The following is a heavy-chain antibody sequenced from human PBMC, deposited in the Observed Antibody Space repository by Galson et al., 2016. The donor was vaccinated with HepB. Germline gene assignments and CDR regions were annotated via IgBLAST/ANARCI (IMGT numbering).Heavy chain of an antibody. CDR1: GFIFSVYN. Sequence: SLRLSCAASGFIFSVYNMNWARPAPGKGLEGVSVIYSDGRPSYSDSVRGRFTISRDNAKNTVYLQMNSLRVEDTAMYYCARDLPEATAGGFDLWGQGTMVTVSS. CDR3: ARDLPEATAGGFDL. D-gene: IGHD4-23*01. V-gene: IGHV3-53*01. CDR2: IYSDGRP. J-gene: IGHJ3*01.